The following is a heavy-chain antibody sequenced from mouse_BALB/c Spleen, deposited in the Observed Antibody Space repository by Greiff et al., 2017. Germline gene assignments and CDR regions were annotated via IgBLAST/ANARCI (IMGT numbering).Heavy chain of an antibody. CDR1: GFTFSSYG. CDR3: AAITTDFFFAY. Sequence: EVHLVESGGDLVKPGGSLKLSCAASGFTFSSYGMSWVRQTPDKRLELVATINSNGGSTYYPDSVKGRFTISRDNAKNTLYLQMSSLKSEDTAMYYCAAITTDFFFAYWGQGTLVTVSA. D-gene: IGHD1-2*01. J-gene: IGHJ3*01. V-gene: IGHV5-6-3*01. CDR2: INSNGGST.